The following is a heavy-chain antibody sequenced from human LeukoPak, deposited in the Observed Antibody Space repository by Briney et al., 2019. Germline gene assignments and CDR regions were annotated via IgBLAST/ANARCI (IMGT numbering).Heavy chain of an antibody. J-gene: IGHJ4*02. CDR3: ARVFRRDGYFDS. Sequence: PSETLSLTCTVSGFSITTYYWSWIRQPPGKGLEWIGYIFHTGDTNYNPSLKGRVTISVDTSKNQFSLQLNSVTAADTAVYYCARVFRRDGYFDSWGQGTLVTVSS. D-gene: IGHD2-15*01. V-gene: IGHV4-59*01. CDR1: GFSITTYY. CDR2: IFHTGDT.